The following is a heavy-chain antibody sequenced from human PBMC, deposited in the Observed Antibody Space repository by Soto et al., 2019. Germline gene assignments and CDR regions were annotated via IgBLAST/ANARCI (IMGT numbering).Heavy chain of an antibody. Sequence: QITLKESGPTLVKPTQTLTLTCTFSGFSLSTSGVGVGWIRQPPGKALEWLTLIYWDDDKRYSPSLKSRLTITKDTSKNQVVLTMTNMDPVDTATYYCARMLPMVRGVIDYYYGMDVWGQGTTVTVSS. D-gene: IGHD3-10*01. V-gene: IGHV2-5*02. CDR3: ARMLPMVRGVIDYYYGMDV. CDR2: IYWDDDK. J-gene: IGHJ6*02. CDR1: GFSLSTSGVG.